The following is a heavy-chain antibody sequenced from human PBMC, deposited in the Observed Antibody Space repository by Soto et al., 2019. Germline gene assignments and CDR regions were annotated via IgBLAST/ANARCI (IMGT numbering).Heavy chain of an antibody. CDR2: ISAYNGNT. J-gene: IGHJ6*02. CDR3: ARDRTITMLVVPPGMDV. D-gene: IGHD3-22*01. Sequence: QVQLVQSGAEVKKPGASVKVSCKASGYTFTSYGISWVRQAPGQGLEWMGWISAYNGNTNYAQKLQGRVTMTTDTSTSTAYMELRSLRSDDTAVYYCARDRTITMLVVPPGMDVWGQGTTVTVSS. CDR1: GYTFTSYG. V-gene: IGHV1-18*01.